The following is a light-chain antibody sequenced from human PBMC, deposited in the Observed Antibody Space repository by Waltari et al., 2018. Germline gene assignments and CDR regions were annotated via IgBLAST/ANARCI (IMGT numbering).Light chain of an antibody. CDR1: NSNIGFNS. V-gene: IGLV1-47*01. J-gene: IGLJ2*01. CDR3: ASWDQSLRGVV. Sequence: QSVLSQPPSASASPGQGVTISCSGSNSNIGFNSVFWYQPVPGTAPKLVIFRDIQRPSGVPGRFSGSKSGTSASLAISGLRSEDEADYYCASWDQSLRGVVFGGGTKLTVL. CDR2: RDI.